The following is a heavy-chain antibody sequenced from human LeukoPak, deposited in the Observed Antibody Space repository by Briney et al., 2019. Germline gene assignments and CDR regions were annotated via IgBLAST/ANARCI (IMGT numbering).Heavy chain of an antibody. Sequence: GRSLRLSCAASVFTFSSYGMHWVRQAPGKGLEWVAVIWYDGSNKYYADSVKGRFTISRDNSKNTLYLQMNSLRAEDTAVYYCARGYGSGNDFDYWGQGTLVTVSS. CDR2: IWYDGSNK. D-gene: IGHD3-10*01. CDR1: VFTFSSYG. V-gene: IGHV3-33*01. CDR3: ARGYGSGNDFDY. J-gene: IGHJ4*02.